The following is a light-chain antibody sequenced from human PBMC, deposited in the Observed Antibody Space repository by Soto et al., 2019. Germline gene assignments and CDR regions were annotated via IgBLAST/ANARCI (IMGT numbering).Light chain of an antibody. CDR2: SNN. CDR3: ATWDYSLNGWV. Sequence: QSVLTQPPSASGTPGQRVTIACSGGSSNIESNTVHWYQQDPGTAPKLLVYSNNQRPSGVTDRFSGSQAGTSASLAISGLQSEDEDDYYCATWDYSLNGWVIGGGTQLTVL. V-gene: IGLV1-44*01. CDR1: SSNIESNT. J-gene: IGLJ2*01.